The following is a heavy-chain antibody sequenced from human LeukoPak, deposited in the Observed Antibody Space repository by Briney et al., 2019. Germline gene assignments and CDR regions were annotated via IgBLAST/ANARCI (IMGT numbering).Heavy chain of an antibody. J-gene: IGHJ3*02. CDR2: ISYDGSNQ. D-gene: IGHD5-12*01. CDR1: GFTFSNYG. Sequence: GSLRLSCAASGFTFSNYGIHWVRQAPGKGLEWVAVISYDGSNQYYGDSLKGRFTISRDNSKNTVYLQMSSLRAEDTAVYYCARRGGSGYDWADGFDIWGQGTRVTVSS. CDR3: ARRGGSGYDWADGFDI. V-gene: IGHV3-30*03.